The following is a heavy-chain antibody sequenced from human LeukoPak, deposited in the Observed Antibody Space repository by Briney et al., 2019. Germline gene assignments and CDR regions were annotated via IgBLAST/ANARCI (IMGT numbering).Heavy chain of an antibody. V-gene: IGHV4-59*08. J-gene: IGHJ4*02. CDR2: IYRSGST. CDR1: GGSISGYY. D-gene: IGHD4-17*01. Sequence: SETLSLTCTVSGGSISGYYWSWIRQPPGKGLEWIGYIYRSGSTNYNPSLKSRVTISVDKSKNQFSLKLSSVTAADTAVYYCARRLARRGYGDYCDYWGQGTLVTVSS. CDR3: ARRLARRGYGDYCDY.